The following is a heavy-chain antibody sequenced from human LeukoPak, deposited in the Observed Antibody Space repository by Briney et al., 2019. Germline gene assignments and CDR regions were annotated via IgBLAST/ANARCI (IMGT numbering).Heavy chain of an antibody. CDR1: GFTFSSYW. D-gene: IGHD1-26*01. J-gene: IGHJ3*02. V-gene: IGHV3-74*01. CDR2: INTDGSST. Sequence: GGSLRLSCAASGFTFSSYWMHWVRQAPGKGLVWVSRINTDGSSTSYADPVKGRFTISRDNAKNTLYLQMNSLRAEDTAVYYCAREQYSGSYGVGAFDIWGQGTMVTVSS. CDR3: AREQYSGSYGVGAFDI.